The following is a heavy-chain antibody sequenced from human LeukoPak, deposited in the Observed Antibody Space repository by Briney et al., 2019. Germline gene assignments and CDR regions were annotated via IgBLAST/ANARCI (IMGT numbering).Heavy chain of an antibody. J-gene: IGHJ4*02. Sequence: PSETLSLTCTVSGGSMSSSSYYWGWIPQSPGKGLEWIGSIYYSGANHYNPSLKRRVTMSVDTSKNQFSVKLTSVTATDTAVYYCVRVRGYWLVRGYLDYWGQGTQVTVSS. CDR1: GGSMSSSSYY. V-gene: IGHV4-39*02. D-gene: IGHD6-19*01. CDR3: VRVRGYWLVRGYLDY. CDR2: IYYSGAN.